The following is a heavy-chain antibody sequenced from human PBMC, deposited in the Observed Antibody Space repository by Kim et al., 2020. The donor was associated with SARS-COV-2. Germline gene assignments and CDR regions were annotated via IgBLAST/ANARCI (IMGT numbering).Heavy chain of an antibody. CDR1: GYSFTSYW. J-gene: IGHJ4*02. CDR3: ARPRGGSSSVDY. CDR2: IDPSDSYT. D-gene: IGHD6-6*01. V-gene: IGHV5-10-1*01. Sequence: GESLKISCKGSGYSFTSYWISWVRQMPGKGLEWMGRIDPSDSYTNYSPSFQGHVTISADKSISTAYLQWSSLKASDTAMYYCARPRGGSSSVDYWGQGTLVTVSS.